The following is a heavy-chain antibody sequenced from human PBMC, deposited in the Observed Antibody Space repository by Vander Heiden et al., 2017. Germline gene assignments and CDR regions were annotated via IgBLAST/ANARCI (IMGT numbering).Heavy chain of an antibody. D-gene: IGHD3-10*01. CDR1: GFTFSSYA. CDR2: ISGSGGST. J-gene: IGHJ4*02. CDR3: AKDLAGFGELLERFDY. Sequence: EVQLLESGGGLVQPGGSLRLSCAASGFTFSSYAMSWVRQARGKGLEWVSAISGSGGSTYYADSVKGRFTISRDNSKNTRYLQMNSLRAEDTAVYYCAKDLAGFGELLERFDYWGQGTLVTVSS. V-gene: IGHV3-23*01.